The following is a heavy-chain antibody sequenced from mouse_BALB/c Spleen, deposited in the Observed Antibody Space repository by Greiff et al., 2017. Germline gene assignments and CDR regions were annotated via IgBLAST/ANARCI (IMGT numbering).Heavy chain of an antibody. V-gene: IGHV1-18*01. CDR3: ARSRDGNYGFAY. D-gene: IGHD2-1*01. Sequence: EVQLQQSGPELVKPGASVKIPCKASGYTFTDYNMDWVKQSHGKSLEWIGDINPNNGGTIYNQKFKGKATLTVDKSSSTAYMELRSLTSEDTAVYYCARSRDGNYGFAYWGQGTLVTVSA. CDR2: INPNNGGT. CDR1: GYTFTDYN. J-gene: IGHJ3*01.